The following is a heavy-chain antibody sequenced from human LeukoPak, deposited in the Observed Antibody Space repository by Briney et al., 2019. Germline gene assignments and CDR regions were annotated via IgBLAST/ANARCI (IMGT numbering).Heavy chain of an antibody. Sequence: GGSLRLSCAASGFTFSSYGMHWVRQAPGKGLEWVAVIWYDGSNKYYTDSVKGRFTISRDNSMNTLYLQMNSLRAEDTAVYYCARDYDSSGFSPYCRDQGTLVTVSS. D-gene: IGHD3-22*01. V-gene: IGHV3-33*01. J-gene: IGHJ4*02. CDR2: IWYDGSNK. CDR3: ARDYDSSGFSPYC. CDR1: GFTFSSYG.